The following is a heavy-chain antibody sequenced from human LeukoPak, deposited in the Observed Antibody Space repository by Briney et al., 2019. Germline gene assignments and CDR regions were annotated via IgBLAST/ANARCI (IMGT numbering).Heavy chain of an antibody. J-gene: IGHJ4*02. CDR3: ARETTSSEIDY. CDR2: INHSGST. V-gene: IGHV4-34*01. Sequence: PSETLSLTCAVYGGSFSGYYWSWIRQPPGKGLEWIGEINHSGSTNYNPSLKSRVTISVDTSKNQFSLKLSSVTAADTAVYYCARETTSSEIDYWGQGTLVTVSS. CDR1: GGSFSGYY. D-gene: IGHD1-14*01.